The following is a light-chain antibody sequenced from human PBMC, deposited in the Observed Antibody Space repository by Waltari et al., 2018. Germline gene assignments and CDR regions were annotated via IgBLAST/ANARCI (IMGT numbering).Light chain of an antibody. V-gene: IGKV3-20*01. CDR1: QSVNRSY. CDR2: GAF. J-gene: IGKJ4*01. Sequence: DIVLTQSPGTLSLSPGARATLSCRASQSVNRSYLAWYQQQPGQAPRPLIYGAFTRAPGNPDRFRWRGFGAGFHPPLRRLGPEDFAVYYCQQYGSSPRTFGGGTKVEIK. CDR3: QQYGSSPRT.